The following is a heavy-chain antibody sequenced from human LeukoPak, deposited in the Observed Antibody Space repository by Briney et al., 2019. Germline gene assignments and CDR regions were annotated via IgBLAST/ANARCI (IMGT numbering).Heavy chain of an antibody. Sequence: PSETLSLTCTVSGGSISSSSYYWGWIRQPPGKGLEWIGSIYYSGSTYYNPSLKSRVTISVDTSKNQFSLKLSSVTAADTAVYYCARDSSYYYDSSGYPNPFDYWGQGTLVTVSS. CDR1: GGSISSSSYY. D-gene: IGHD3-22*01. CDR2: IYYSGST. V-gene: IGHV4-39*07. J-gene: IGHJ4*02. CDR3: ARDSSYYYDSSGYPNPFDY.